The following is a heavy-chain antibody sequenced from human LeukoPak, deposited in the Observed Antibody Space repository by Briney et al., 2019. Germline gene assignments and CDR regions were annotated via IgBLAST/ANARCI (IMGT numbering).Heavy chain of an antibody. J-gene: IGHJ4*02. Sequence: ASVKVSCKASGYTFTSYAIHWVRQAPGQRLEWMGWISDGNGNTKYSQNFQGRVTFISSTSATTAFMELSSLRSEDAAVYYCARDSGSGNNDYWGQGTLVTVSS. V-gene: IGHV1-3*01. CDR2: ISDGNGNT. D-gene: IGHD1-26*01. CDR1: GYTFTSYA. CDR3: ARDSGSGNNDY.